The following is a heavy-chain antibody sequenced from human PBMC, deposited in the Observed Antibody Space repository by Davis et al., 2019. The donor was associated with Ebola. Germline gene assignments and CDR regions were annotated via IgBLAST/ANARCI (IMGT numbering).Heavy chain of an antibody. Sequence: GESLKISCAASGFTFSSYSMNWVRQAPGKGLEWVSSISSSSSYIYYADSVKGRFTISRDNAKNSLYLQMNSLRAEDTAVYYCAKASQLWSPDYWGQGTPVTVSS. CDR1: GFTFSSYS. CDR2: ISSSSSYI. CDR3: AKASQLWSPDY. J-gene: IGHJ4*02. D-gene: IGHD5-18*01. V-gene: IGHV3-21*04.